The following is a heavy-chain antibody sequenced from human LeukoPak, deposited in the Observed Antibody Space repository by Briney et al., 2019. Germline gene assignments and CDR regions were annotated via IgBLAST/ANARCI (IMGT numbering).Heavy chain of an antibody. CDR2: IYTSGST. V-gene: IGHV4-61*02. CDR3: ARAYLSRETYYYYYYGMDV. Sequence: PSQTLSLTCTVPGGSIGSGSYYWSWIRQPAGKGLEWIGRIYTSGSTNYNPSLKSRVIISVDESKNQFALKLSSVTAADTAVYYCARAYLSRETYYYYYYGMDVWGQGTTVTVSS. CDR1: GGSIGSGSYY. D-gene: IGHD2/OR15-2a*01. J-gene: IGHJ6*02.